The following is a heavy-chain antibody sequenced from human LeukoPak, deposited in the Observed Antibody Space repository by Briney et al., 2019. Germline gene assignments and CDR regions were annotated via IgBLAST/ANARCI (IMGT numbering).Heavy chain of an antibody. J-gene: IGHJ6*02. D-gene: IGHD3-10*01. V-gene: IGHV3-23*01. CDR3: AKVPYSDYGSGRPPFMDF. Sequence: GGSLSLFCAVSGLTFSDYSMSWVRQAPGKGLEWVSTISGSASSTYYAGSVKGRFTISRDNSKNTLYLKMNSLRAEDTAIDYCAKVPYSDYGSGRPPFMDFWGQGITVAVSS. CDR2: ISGSASST. CDR1: GLTFSDYS.